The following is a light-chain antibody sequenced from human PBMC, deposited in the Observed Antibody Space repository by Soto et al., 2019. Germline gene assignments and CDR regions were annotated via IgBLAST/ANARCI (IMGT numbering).Light chain of an antibody. J-gene: IGLJ1*01. CDR2: DVS. Sequence: QSALTQPRSVSGSPGQSVTISCTGTSSDVGGYNYVSWYQQHPGKAPKLMIYDVSKRPSGVPDRFSGSKSGNTASLSISGLQAEVEVDYYCCSSAGSYSYVFGTGTKLTVL. CDR1: SSDVGGYNY. V-gene: IGLV2-11*01. CDR3: CSSAGSYSYV.